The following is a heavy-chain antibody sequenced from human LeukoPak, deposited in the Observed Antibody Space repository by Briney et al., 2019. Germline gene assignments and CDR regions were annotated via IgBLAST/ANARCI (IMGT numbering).Heavy chain of an antibody. Sequence: PGGSLRLSCAASGFSFSSYAMSWVRQAPGKGLEWVSGIIRGGSTYYADSAKGRFTISRDNSKNTLYLQMNSLRAEDTAVYYCARVQEYSNGSYWGQGILVTVSS. D-gene: IGHD4-11*01. CDR1: GFSFSSYA. CDR2: IIRGGST. V-gene: IGHV3-23*01. CDR3: ARVQEYSNGSY. J-gene: IGHJ4*02.